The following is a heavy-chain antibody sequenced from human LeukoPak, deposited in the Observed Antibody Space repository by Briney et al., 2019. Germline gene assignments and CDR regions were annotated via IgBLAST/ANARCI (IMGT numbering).Heavy chain of an antibody. CDR1: GGSISSGGYS. J-gene: IGHJ3*02. V-gene: IGHV4-31*03. CDR3: ASSGGPVDAFDI. Sequence: PSQTLSLTCTVSGGSISSGGYSWSWIRQHPGKGLEWIGYIYYSGSTYYNPSLKSRVTISVDTSKNQFSLKLSSVTAADTAVYYCASSGGPVDAFDIWGQGTMVTVSS. D-gene: IGHD3-10*01. CDR2: IYYSGST.